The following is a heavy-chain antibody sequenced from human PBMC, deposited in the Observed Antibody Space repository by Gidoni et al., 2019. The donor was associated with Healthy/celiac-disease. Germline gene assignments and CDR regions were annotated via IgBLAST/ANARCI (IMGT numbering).Heavy chain of an antibody. D-gene: IGHD3-22*01. V-gene: IGHV3-23*01. CDR3: ARTVVFEY. Sequence: EVQMLASGGGLVQPGESLILPCAASGFTFSNYAMSWVRQAPGEGPEWVSSIRGSGGSSYYADSVKGRFTISRDNSKNMVYLQMNSLRAEDTAVYHCARTVVFEYWGQGTLVTVSS. CDR1: GFTFSNYA. CDR2: IRGSGGSS. J-gene: IGHJ4*02.